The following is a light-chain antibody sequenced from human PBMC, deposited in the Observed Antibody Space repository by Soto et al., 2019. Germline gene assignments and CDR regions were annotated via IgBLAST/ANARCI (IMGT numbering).Light chain of an antibody. CDR3: CSYAGNFIWV. V-gene: IGLV2-11*01. Sequence: QSVLTQPGSVSGSPGQSITLSCDGSTSDVGAYNLVSWYQQHPGEAPKLMIYDVIKRPSGVPYRFSGSKSGNTASLTISGLQADDEADYYCCSYAGNFIWVFGGGTK. J-gene: IGLJ3*02. CDR1: TSDVGAYNL. CDR2: DVI.